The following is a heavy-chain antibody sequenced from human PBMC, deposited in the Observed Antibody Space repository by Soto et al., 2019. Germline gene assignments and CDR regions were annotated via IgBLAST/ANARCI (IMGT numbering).Heavy chain of an antibody. V-gene: IGHV4-31*03. CDR1: GVSISIGGYF. J-gene: IGHJ6*02. D-gene: IGHD3-10*01. CDR3: ATDEYYGSEINFYYYAMDV. CDR2: IYYNGST. Sequence: QVQLQESGPGLXXPSQTLSLTCTVSGVSISIGGYFWSWIRQHPGKGMEWIGHIYYNGSTFYNPSLKSRVTISVDTSKNHFSLRLTSATAADTAVYFCATDEYYGSEINFYYYAMDVWGQGTTVTVSS.